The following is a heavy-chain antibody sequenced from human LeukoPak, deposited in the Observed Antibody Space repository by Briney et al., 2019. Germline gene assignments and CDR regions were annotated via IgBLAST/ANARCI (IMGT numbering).Heavy chain of an antibody. CDR2: IYDGGTT. CDR1: GFTVSSNY. J-gene: IGHJ4*02. CDR3: AREQPPGVYFDC. D-gene: IGHD1-14*01. V-gene: IGHV3-53*01. Sequence: PGGSPRLSCAASGFTVSSNYMSWVRQAPGKGLEWVSIIYDGGTTYHADSVKGRFSISRDNSKNTVFLQMSSLRAEDTAVYYCAREQPPGVYFDCWGQGTLVTVPS.